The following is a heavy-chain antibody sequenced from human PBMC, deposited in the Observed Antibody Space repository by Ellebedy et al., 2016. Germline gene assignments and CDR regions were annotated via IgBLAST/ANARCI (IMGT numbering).Heavy chain of an antibody. D-gene: IGHD5-18*01. CDR1: GYTFTSYG. CDR3: ARVVQGYSYGYGYYFDY. Sequence: ASVKVSCXASGYTFTSYGISWVRQAPGQGLEWMGWISAYNGNTNYAQKLQGRVTMTTDTSTSTAYMELRSPRSDDTAVYYCARVVQGYSYGYGYYFDYWGQGTLVTVSS. CDR2: ISAYNGNT. V-gene: IGHV1-18*01. J-gene: IGHJ4*02.